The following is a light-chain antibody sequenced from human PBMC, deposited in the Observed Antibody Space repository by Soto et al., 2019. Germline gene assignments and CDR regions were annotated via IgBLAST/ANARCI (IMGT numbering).Light chain of an antibody. CDR1: QSVSSSY. CDR3: QQYGSSPPWT. J-gene: IGKJ1*01. CDR2: GAS. V-gene: IGKV3-20*01. Sequence: EIVLTQSPATLSLSLGERATLSCRASQSVSSSYLAWYQQKPGQAPRLLIYGASSRATGIPDRFSGSGSGTDFTLTISRLEPEDFAVYYCQQYGSSPPWTFGQGTTVEIK.